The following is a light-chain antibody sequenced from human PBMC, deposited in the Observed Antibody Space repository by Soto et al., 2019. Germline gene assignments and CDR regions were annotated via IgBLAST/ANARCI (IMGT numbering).Light chain of an antibody. CDR3: CSYAGSRTYV. J-gene: IGLJ1*01. CDR1: SSDVGSYNL. V-gene: IGLV2-23*01. CDR2: EGS. Sequence: QSVLTQPAYVSGSPGQSITISCTGTSSDVGSYNLVSWYQQHPGKAPKLMIYEGSKRPSGVSNRFSGSKSGNTASLTISGLQAEDEADYYCCSYAGSRTYVFGTGTKLTVL.